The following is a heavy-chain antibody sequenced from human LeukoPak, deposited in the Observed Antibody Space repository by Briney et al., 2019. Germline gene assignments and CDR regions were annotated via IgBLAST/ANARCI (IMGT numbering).Heavy chain of an antibody. J-gene: IGHJ4*02. V-gene: IGHV4-59*02. Sequence: SETLPLTCTISGGSVSDYYWSWIRQSPGKGLEWIGYIYHTGSTSYSPSLKSRVTISADTSQNQFSLKLSSVTAADTAVYYCASRKLGNDYWGQGTLVTVSS. CDR3: ASRKLGNDY. CDR1: GGSVSDYY. CDR2: IYHTGST. D-gene: IGHD7-27*01.